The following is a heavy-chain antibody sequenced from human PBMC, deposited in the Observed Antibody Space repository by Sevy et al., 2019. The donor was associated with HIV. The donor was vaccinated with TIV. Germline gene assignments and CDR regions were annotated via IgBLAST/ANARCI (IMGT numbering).Heavy chain of an antibody. CDR2: SNSDEISR. CDR1: GFSFSSYW. Sequence: GGSLRLSCAASGFSFSSYWMHWVRQAPGKGLEWVSRSNSDEISRSYADSVMGRFTISRDNVKNTLYLQMENLRVEDTAVYFCAREGYYDYIWGSYRYFNDYWGQGTLVTVSS. V-gene: IGHV3-74*01. CDR3: AREGYYDYIWGSYRYFNDY. D-gene: IGHD3-16*02. J-gene: IGHJ4*02.